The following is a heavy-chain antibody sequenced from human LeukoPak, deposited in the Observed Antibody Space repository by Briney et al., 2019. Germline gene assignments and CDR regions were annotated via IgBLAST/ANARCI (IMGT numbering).Heavy chain of an antibody. CDR2: IKQDGSEK. Sequence: GGSRRPSRAPSGFTFGNFWMSWVRQAQGKGLDWLANIKQDGSEKYYVDSVKGRFTISRDNAKNSLYLQMNSLRAEDTAVYFCARDPFGVYSDYWGQGTLVTVSS. CDR3: ARDPFGVYSDY. D-gene: IGHD2-8*01. CDR1: GFTFGNFW. V-gene: IGHV3-7*01. J-gene: IGHJ4*02.